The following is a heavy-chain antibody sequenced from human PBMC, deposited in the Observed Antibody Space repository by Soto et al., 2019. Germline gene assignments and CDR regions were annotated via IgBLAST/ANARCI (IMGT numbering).Heavy chain of an antibody. J-gene: IGHJ5*02. V-gene: IGHV3-48*02. CDR3: ARHYTTSRVGAWFDP. CDR2: ITAASDTI. D-gene: IGHD3-3*01. Sequence: EVQLVESGGGLAQPGGSLRLSCEAAGFTFSIYTMNWVRQAPGKGLEWVSYITAASDTIYYADSVKGRFTISRDNAKNSLYLHMNSLRDEDTAVYYCARHYTTSRVGAWFDPWGQGTLVTVSS. CDR1: GFTFSIYT.